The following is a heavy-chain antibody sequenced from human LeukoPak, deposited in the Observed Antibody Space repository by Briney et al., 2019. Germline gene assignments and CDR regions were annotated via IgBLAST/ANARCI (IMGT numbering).Heavy chain of an antibody. CDR1: GGSFSGYY. Sequence: SETLSLTCAVYGGSFSGYYWSWIRQPPGKGLEWIGEINHSGSTNYNPSLKSRVTISVGTSKNQFSLKLSSVTAADTAVYYCARGRYYGSGSYLNWFDPWGQGTLVTVSS. CDR3: ARGRYYGSGSYLNWFDP. D-gene: IGHD3-10*01. V-gene: IGHV4-34*01. J-gene: IGHJ5*02. CDR2: INHSGST.